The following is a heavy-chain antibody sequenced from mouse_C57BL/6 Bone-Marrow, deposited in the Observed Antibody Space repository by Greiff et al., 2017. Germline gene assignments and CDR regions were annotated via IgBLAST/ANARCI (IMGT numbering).Heavy chain of an antibody. CDR3: ARGILPWFAY. Sequence: EVQLVESGPGLVKPSQSLSLTCSVTGYSITSGYYWNWIRQFPGNKLAWMGYISYDGSNNYNPSLKNRISITRDTTKNQFFLKFNSVTTEDTATYDCARGILPWFAYWGQGTRVTVSA. V-gene: IGHV3-6*01. J-gene: IGHJ3*01. CDR2: ISYDGSN. CDR1: GYSITSGYY.